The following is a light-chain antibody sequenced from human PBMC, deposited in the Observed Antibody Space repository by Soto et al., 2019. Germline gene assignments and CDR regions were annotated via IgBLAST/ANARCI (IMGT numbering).Light chain of an antibody. V-gene: IGKV3-15*01. Sequence: EIVMTQSPATLSVSPGERATLSCRASQSVSSNLAWYQQKPGQAPRLLIYGASTRATGIPARFSGSGSGTEFTLTLSSLQYEDFEVYYCQQYNNWPGTFGQGTKVEIK. CDR1: QSVSSN. CDR2: GAS. CDR3: QQYNNWPGT. J-gene: IGKJ1*01.